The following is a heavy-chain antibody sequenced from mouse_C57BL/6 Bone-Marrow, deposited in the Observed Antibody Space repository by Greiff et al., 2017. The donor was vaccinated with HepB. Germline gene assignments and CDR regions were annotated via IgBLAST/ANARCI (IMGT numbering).Heavy chain of an antibody. D-gene: IGHD2-1*01. CDR2: IDPSDSET. J-gene: IGHJ3*01. Sequence: QVQLQQPGAELVRPGSSVKLSCKASGYTFTSYWMHWVKQRPIQGLEWIGNIDPSDSETHYNQQFKDKATLTVDKSSSTAYMQLSSLTSEDSAVYFGARSVEDYYGNYGVAYLGQGTLVTVSA. CDR1: GYTFTSYW. CDR3: ARSVEDYYGNYGVAY. V-gene: IGHV1-52*01.